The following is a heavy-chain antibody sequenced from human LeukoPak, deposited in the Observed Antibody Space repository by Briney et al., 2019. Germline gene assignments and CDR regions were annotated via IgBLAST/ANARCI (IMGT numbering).Heavy chain of an antibody. CDR1: GFTFGIYA. D-gene: IGHD3-10*01. CDR3: AREPLYYGSGAFDI. J-gene: IGHJ3*02. CDR2: ISARDGST. Sequence: PGGSLRLSCAASGFTFGIYAMSWVRQAPGQGLDWVSAISARDGSTYYADSVKGRFTISRDNAKNSLYLQMNSLRAEDTAVYYCAREPLYYGSGAFDIWGQGTMVTVSS. V-gene: IGHV3-23*01.